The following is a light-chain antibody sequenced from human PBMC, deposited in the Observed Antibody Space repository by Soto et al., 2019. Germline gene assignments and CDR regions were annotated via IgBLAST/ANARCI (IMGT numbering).Light chain of an antibody. V-gene: IGKV3-20*01. Sequence: EIVLTQSPGTLSLSPGERATLSCWASQSVTYSYLARYQQKPGQAPRLLISGASSRATGIPDRFSGSGSGTDFTLTISRLEPEDFAVYYCQQYGTSPSTFGQGTKVDIK. J-gene: IGKJ1*01. CDR2: GAS. CDR3: QQYGTSPST. CDR1: QSVTYSY.